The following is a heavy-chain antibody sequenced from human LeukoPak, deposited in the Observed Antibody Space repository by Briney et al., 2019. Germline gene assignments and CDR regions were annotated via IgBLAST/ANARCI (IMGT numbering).Heavy chain of an antibody. CDR3: ARGQGTVTTH. Sequence: SETLSLTCAVYGGSFSGYYWSWIRQPPGKGLEWIGEINHSGSTNYNPSLKSRVTISLDTSKNQFSLNLSSVTAADTAVYYCARGQGTVTTHWGQGTLVTVSS. CDR1: GGSFSGYY. V-gene: IGHV4-34*01. J-gene: IGHJ4*02. D-gene: IGHD4-17*01. CDR2: INHSGST.